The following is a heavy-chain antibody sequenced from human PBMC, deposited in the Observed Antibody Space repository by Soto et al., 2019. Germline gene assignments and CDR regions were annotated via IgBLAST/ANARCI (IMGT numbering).Heavy chain of an antibody. J-gene: IGHJ6*02. Sequence: QVQLQESGPGLVRPSETLSLTCTVSGGSISNSYWSWIRQSPGKGLEWIGYIYSSGSTNYNPSLNGRVTISVDTSKNQFSLKLSSLIAADTAVDYCARHSPPFFYGSGPWDVWGQGTTVTVSS. CDR2: IYSSGST. CDR1: GGSISNSY. V-gene: IGHV4-59*08. CDR3: ARHSPPFFYGSGPWDV. D-gene: IGHD3-10*01.